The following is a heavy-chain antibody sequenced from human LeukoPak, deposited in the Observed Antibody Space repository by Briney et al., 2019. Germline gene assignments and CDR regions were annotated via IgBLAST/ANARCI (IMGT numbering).Heavy chain of an antibody. V-gene: IGHV1-46*01. Sequence: ASVKVSCKASGYTFISYYMHWVRQAPGQGLEWMGIINPSGGSTSYAQKFQGRVTMTGDTSISTAYMELNSLRSDDTAMYYCARESGSYHGNDYWGQGTLVTVSS. CDR3: ARESGSYHGNDY. J-gene: IGHJ4*02. CDR2: INPSGGST. CDR1: GYTFISYY. D-gene: IGHD1-26*01.